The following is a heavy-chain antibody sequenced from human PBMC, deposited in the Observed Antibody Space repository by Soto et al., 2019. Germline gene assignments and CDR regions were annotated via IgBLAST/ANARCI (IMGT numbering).Heavy chain of an antibody. D-gene: IGHD1-7*01. CDR2: ISDDSRYI. J-gene: IGHJ1*01. V-gene: IGHV3-21*06. Sequence: GGSLRLSCAASGFMFSAYTMNWVRQAPGKGLEWLSSISDDSRYIDYADSLRGRFTVSRDNARNSLYLQIDSLGVEDTAVYYWGTPYYLHHWGPGTLVTVSS. CDR1: GFMFSAYT. CDR3: GTPYYLHH.